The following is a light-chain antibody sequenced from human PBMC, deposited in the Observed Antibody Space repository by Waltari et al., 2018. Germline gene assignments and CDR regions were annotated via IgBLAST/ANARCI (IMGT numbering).Light chain of an antibody. CDR1: RSDVGGYDF. CDR2: DVT. V-gene: IGLV2-14*03. CDR3: ASYTADSTYV. Sequence: HSALTQPAPVSGSPGQSITISCTGTRSDVGGYDFVSWFRQHTGKAPKVIIVDVTQRASGISDRFSGAKSGNTASLTISGLQADDEADYYCASYTADSTYVFGGGNTVTV. J-gene: IGLJ1*01.